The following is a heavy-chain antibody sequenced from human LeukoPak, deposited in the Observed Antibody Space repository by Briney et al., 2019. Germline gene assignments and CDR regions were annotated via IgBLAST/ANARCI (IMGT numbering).Heavy chain of an antibody. J-gene: IGHJ5*02. V-gene: IGHV1-18*01. CDR3: ARGGYCSGGSCYNWFDP. CDR2: ISAYNGNT. D-gene: IGHD2-15*01. CDR1: GYTFTSYG. Sequence: ASVKVSCKASGYTFTSYGISWVRQAPGQGPEWMGWISAYNGNTNYAQKLQGRATMTTDTSTSTAYIELRSLRSDDTAVYYCARGGYCSGGSCYNWFDPWGQGTLVTVSS.